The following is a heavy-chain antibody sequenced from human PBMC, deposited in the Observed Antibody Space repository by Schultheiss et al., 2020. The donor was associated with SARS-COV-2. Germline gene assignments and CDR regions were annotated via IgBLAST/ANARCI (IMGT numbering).Heavy chain of an antibody. CDR1: GFSLSTSGMC. J-gene: IGHJ2*01. CDR2: IDWDDDK. V-gene: IGHV2-5*02. D-gene: IGHD2-2*01. Sequence: SGPTLVKPTQTLTLTCTFSGFSLSTSGMCVSWIRQPPGKALEWLARIDWDDDKRYSPSLKSRLTITKDTSKNQVVLTMTNMDPVDTATYYCAHNHYVVVRHGDYWYFDLWGRGTLVTVSS. CDR3: AHNHYVVVRHGDYWYFDL.